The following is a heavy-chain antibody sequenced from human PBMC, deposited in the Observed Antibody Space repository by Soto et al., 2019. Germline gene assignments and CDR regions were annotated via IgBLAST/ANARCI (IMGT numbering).Heavy chain of an antibody. CDR3: ARDVLGFGDTYGLV. CDR2: IIPIDATV. J-gene: IGHJ6*01. V-gene: IGHV1-69*12. Sequence: QVQLVQSGAEVKKPGSSVKVSCKASVGTFSNFALISWVRQAPGQGLEWMGGIIPIDATVNYAQKFQGRITRTAHEATPTAYMDRGGLSSEDTAAYYSARDVLGFGDTYGLVWGQGTTVTVSS. CDR1: VGTFSNFA. D-gene: IGHD3-10*01.